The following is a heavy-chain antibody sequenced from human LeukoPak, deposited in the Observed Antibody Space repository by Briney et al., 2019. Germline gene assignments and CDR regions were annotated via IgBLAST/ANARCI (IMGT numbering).Heavy chain of an antibody. CDR3: ARTDFYYDSSGYYYGLWGDDAFDI. D-gene: IGHD3-22*01. V-gene: IGHV1-46*01. J-gene: IGHJ3*02. CDR2: INPSGGST. Sequence: ASVKVSCKVSGYTLTELSMHWVRQAPGQGLEWMGIINPSGGSTSYAQKFQGRVTMTRDTSTSTVYMELSSLRSEDTAVYYCARTDFYYDSSGYYYGLWGDDAFDIWGQGTMVTVSS. CDR1: GYTLTELS.